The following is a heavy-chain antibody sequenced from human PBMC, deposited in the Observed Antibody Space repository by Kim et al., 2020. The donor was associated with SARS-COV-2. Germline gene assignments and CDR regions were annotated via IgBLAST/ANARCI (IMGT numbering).Heavy chain of an antibody. CDR2: IYYSGST. J-gene: IGHJ4*02. Sequence: SETLSLTCTVSGGSISSSSYYWGWIRQPPGKGLEWIGSIYYSGSTYYNPSLKSRVTISVDTSKNQFSLKLSSVTAADTAVYYCARDLGFDDSIDYWGQGTLVTVSS. V-gene: IGHV4-39*07. CDR1: GGSISSSSYY. CDR3: ARDLGFDDSIDY. D-gene: IGHD3-22*01.